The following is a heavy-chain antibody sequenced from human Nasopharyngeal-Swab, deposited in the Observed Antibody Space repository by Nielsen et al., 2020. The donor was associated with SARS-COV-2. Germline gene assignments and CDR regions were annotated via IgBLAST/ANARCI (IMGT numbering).Heavy chain of an antibody. CDR1: GFTFSSYW. CDR3: ARDEYYYDSSGYYDGMDV. V-gene: IGHV3-7*01. Sequence: ETLSLTCAASGFTFSSYWMSWVRQAPGKGLEWVANIKQDGSEKYYVDSVKGRFTISRDNAKNSLYLQMNSLRAEDTAVYYCARDEYYYDSSGYYDGMDVWGQGTTVTVSS. J-gene: IGHJ6*02. CDR2: IKQDGSEK. D-gene: IGHD3-22*01.